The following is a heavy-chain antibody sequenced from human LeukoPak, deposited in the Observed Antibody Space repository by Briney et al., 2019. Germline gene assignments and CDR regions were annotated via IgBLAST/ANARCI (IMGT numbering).Heavy chain of an antibody. D-gene: IGHD3-9*01. Sequence: PGGSLRLSCAASGFTFSSYNMNWVRQAPGKGLEWVSSISDTGSYIYYADSLKGRFTISRDNAKNSLYLQMNSLRAEDTAVYYCARDGHYDILTGYFQDWGQGTLVTVSS. CDR3: ARDGHYDILTGYFQD. CDR2: ISDTGSYI. J-gene: IGHJ1*01. CDR1: GFTFSSYN. V-gene: IGHV3-21*04.